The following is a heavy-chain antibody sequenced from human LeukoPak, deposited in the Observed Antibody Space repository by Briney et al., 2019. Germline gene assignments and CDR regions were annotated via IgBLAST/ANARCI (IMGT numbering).Heavy chain of an antibody. CDR2: ISYDGSNK. J-gene: IGHJ3*02. Sequence: GGSLRLPCAASGFTFSSYAMHWVRQAPGKGLEWVAVISYDGSNKYYADSVKGRFTISRDNSKNTLYLQMNSLRAEDTAVYYCARAPVQYAFDIWGQGTMVTVSS. CDR3: ARAPVQYAFDI. V-gene: IGHV3-30-3*01. CDR1: GFTFSSYA. D-gene: IGHD6-6*01.